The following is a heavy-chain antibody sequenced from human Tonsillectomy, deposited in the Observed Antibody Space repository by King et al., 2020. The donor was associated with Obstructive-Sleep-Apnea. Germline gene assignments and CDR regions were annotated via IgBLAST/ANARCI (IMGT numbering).Heavy chain of an antibody. CDR1: GFTFSSYA. D-gene: IGHD3-22*01. Sequence: QLVQSGGGVVQPGRSLRLSCAAPGFTFSSYAMHWVRQAPGKGLEWVAVISYDGSKKYYADSVKGRFTISRDNSKNTLYLQMNSLRAEDTAVYYCARDGGYYDSSGYFDYWGQGTLVTVSS. V-gene: IGHV3-30*04. CDR2: ISYDGSKK. J-gene: IGHJ4*02. CDR3: ARDGGYYDSSGYFDY.